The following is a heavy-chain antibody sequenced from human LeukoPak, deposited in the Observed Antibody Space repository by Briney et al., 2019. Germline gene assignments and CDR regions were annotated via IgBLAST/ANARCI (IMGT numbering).Heavy chain of an antibody. CDR2: IYYGGSP. J-gene: IGHJ5*01. D-gene: IGHD5-12*01. CDR1: GDSINKYF. CDR3: ARFRDIVPTIFDS. Sequence: PSETLSLTCTVSGDSINKYFWNWIRQPPGKGLEWVGYIYYGGSPNYNPSLKSRVTISLDTSKNQFSLKLKSMTAADTAVYYCARFRDIVPTIFDSWGQGTLVTASS. V-gene: IGHV4-59*08.